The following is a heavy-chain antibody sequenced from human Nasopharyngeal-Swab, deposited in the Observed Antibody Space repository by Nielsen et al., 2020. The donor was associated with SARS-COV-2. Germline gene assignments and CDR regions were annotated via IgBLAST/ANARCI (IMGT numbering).Heavy chain of an antibody. D-gene: IGHD5-18*01. CDR3: ARQGGEVRDTALDY. V-gene: IGHV5-51*01. Sequence: KVSCKGSGYSFTNYWIGWVRQMPGKGLVWMGIIFPADSDTRYSPSFQGQVTISADKSISTTYLQWSSLQASDTAMYYCARQGGEVRDTALDYWGQGTLVTVSS. J-gene: IGHJ4*02. CDR1: GYSFTNYW. CDR2: IFPADSDT.